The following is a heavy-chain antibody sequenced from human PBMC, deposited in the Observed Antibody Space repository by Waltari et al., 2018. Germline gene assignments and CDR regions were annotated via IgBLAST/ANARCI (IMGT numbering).Heavy chain of an antibody. CDR3: AREAGAWTPHVDS. CDR2: MSGSGTSA. Sequence: QVQLVESGGGLVKPGGSLRLSCSVSGFTLRDYFMPWIRRAPGTGQEWVTYMSGSGTSANYADAGKGRFTISRDNAKKSIYLQMNSLRVEDTAVYFCAREAGAWTPHVDSWGQGTLVTVSA. D-gene: IGHD1-1*01. J-gene: IGHJ4*02. V-gene: IGHV3-11*01. CDR1: GFTLRDYF.